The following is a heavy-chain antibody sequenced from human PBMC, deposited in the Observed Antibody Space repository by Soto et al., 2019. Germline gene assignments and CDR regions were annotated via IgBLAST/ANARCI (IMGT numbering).Heavy chain of an antibody. Sequence: GESLKISCKGSGYSFTSYWISWVRQMPGKGLEWMGRIDPSDSYTNYSPSFQGHVTISADKSISTAYLQWSSLKASDTAMYYCARPGLYSSSSSYYYGMDVWGQGTTVTVS. CDR2: IDPSDSYT. D-gene: IGHD6-6*01. CDR3: ARPGLYSSSSSYYYGMDV. CDR1: GYSFTSYW. V-gene: IGHV5-10-1*01. J-gene: IGHJ6*02.